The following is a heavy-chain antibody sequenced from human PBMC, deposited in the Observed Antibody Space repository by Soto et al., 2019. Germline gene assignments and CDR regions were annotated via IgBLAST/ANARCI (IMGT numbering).Heavy chain of an antibody. J-gene: IGHJ4*02. CDR1: GGSISSGDYY. V-gene: IGHV4-30-4*01. Sequence: PSETLSLTCTVSGGSISSGDYYWSWIRQPPGKGLEWIGYIYYSGSTYYNPSLKSRVTISVDTSKNQFSLKLSSVTAADTAVYYCARDVDSSGERGNYFDYWGQGTLVTVSS. CDR2: IYYSGST. CDR3: ARDVDSSGERGNYFDY. D-gene: IGHD3-22*01.